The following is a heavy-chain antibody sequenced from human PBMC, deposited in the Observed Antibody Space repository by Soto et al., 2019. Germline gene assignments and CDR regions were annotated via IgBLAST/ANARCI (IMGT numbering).Heavy chain of an antibody. CDR2: INHSGST. J-gene: IGHJ3*02. V-gene: IGHV4-34*01. CDR1: GGSFSCYY. D-gene: IGHD3-3*01. Sequence: SETLSLTCAVYGGSFSCYYWSWIRQPPGKGLEWIGEINHSGSTNYNPSLKSRVTISVDTSKNQFSLKLSSVTAADTAVYYCARGRLYYDFWSGYHGAFDIWGQGTMVTVSS. CDR3: ARGRLYYDFWSGYHGAFDI.